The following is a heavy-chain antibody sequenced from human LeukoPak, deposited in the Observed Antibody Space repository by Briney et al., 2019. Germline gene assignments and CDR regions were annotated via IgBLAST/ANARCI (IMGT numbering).Heavy chain of an antibody. CDR3: ASYYYDSSGYYYPNN. CDR2: INHSGST. CDR1: GGSISSYY. Sequence: PSETLSLTCTVSGGSISSYYWSWIRQPPGKGLEWIGEINHSGSTNYNPSLKSRVTISVDTSKNQFSLKLSSVTAADTAVYYCASYYYDSSGYYYPNNWGQGTLVTVSS. V-gene: IGHV4-34*01. D-gene: IGHD3-22*01. J-gene: IGHJ4*02.